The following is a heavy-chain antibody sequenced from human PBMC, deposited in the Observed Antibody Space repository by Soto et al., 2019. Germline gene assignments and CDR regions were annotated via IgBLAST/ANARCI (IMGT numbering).Heavy chain of an antibody. CDR3: ARVVGSSSWSECYFDY. J-gene: IGHJ4*02. CDR1: GGSISSSNW. CDR2: IYHSGSS. Sequence: QVQLQESGPGLVKPSGTLSLTCAVSGGSISSSNWWSWVRQPPGKGLEWIGEIYHSGSSNYNRSLTSRVTISVDKSKNQFSLKLSSVTAADTAVYYCARVVGSSSWSECYFDYWGQGTLVTVSS. V-gene: IGHV4-4*02. D-gene: IGHD6-13*01.